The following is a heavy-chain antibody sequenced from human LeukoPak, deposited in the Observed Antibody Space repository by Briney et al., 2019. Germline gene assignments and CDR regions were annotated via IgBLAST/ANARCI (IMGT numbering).Heavy chain of an antibody. CDR1: GFTVSSNY. Sequence: PGGSLRLSCAASGFTVSSNYMSWVRQAPGKGLEWVSVIYSGGSTYYADSVKGRFTISRDNSKNTLYLQMNSLRAEDTAVYYCAREYYYDSSGYPVYWGQGTLVTVSP. CDR3: AREYYYDSSGYPVY. CDR2: IYSGGST. V-gene: IGHV3-53*01. J-gene: IGHJ4*02. D-gene: IGHD3-22*01.